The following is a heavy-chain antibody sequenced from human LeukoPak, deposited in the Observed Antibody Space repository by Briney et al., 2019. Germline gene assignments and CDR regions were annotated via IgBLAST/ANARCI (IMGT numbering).Heavy chain of an antibody. CDR2: IKQDGSEK. CDR3: MMSLTAHYYYGMDV. CDR1: GFTFSSYW. V-gene: IGHV3-7*02. Sequence: GGSLRLSCAASGFTFSSYWMSWVRQAPGKGLGWVANIKQDGSEKYYVDSVKGRFTISRDNAKNSLYLQMNSLRAEDTAVYHCMMSLTAHYYYGMDVWGQGTTVAVSS. J-gene: IGHJ6*02. D-gene: IGHD2-21*02.